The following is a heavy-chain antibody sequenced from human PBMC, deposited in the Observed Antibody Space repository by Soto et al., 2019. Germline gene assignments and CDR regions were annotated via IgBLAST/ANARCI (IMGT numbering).Heavy chain of an antibody. CDR1: GFTFSSYA. V-gene: IGHV3-64*01. CDR2: ISSNGGST. J-gene: IGHJ6*03. Sequence: GGSLRLSCAASGFTFSSYAMHWVRQAPGKGLEYVSAISSNGGSTYYANSVKGRFTISRDNSKNTLYLQMGSLRAEDMAVYYCARETGYCSSTSCPRYYYYYYMDVWGKGTTVTVSS. CDR3: ARETGYCSSTSCPRYYYYYYMDV. D-gene: IGHD2-2*03.